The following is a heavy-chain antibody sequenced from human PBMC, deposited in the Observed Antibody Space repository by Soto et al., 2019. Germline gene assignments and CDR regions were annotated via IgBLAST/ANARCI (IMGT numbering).Heavy chain of an antibody. CDR3: AKGLGYYYDSSGYPNDAFDI. J-gene: IGHJ3*02. CDR1: GFTFSSYG. CDR2: ISYDGSNK. Sequence: QVQLVESGGGVVQPGRSLRLSCAASGFTFSSYGMHWVRQAPGKGLEWVAVISYDGSNKYYADSVKGRFTISRDNSKNTLYLQMNSLRAEDTAVYYCAKGLGYYYDSSGYPNDAFDIWGQGTMVTVSS. D-gene: IGHD3-22*01. V-gene: IGHV3-30*18.